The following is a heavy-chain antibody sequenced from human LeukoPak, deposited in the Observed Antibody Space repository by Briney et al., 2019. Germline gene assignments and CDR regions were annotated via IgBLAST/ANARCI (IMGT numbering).Heavy chain of an antibody. CDR2: ISYDGSNK. D-gene: IGHD4-17*01. Sequence: GGSLRLSCAAPGFTFSSYGMHWVRQAPGKGLECLAVISYDGSNKYYANSVKGRFTISRDNSKNTLYLQMNSLRAEDTAVYYCARAPTTVTPQRDWYFDLWGRGTLVTVSS. J-gene: IGHJ2*01. CDR3: ARAPTTVTPQRDWYFDL. CDR1: GFTFSSYG. V-gene: IGHV3-30*03.